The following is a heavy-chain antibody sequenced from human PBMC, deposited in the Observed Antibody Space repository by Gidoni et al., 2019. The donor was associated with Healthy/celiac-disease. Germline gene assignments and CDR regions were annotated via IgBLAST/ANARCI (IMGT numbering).Heavy chain of an antibody. CDR3: AREGGAYYDSSGYSQFDY. CDR2: IGYDGSNK. J-gene: IGHJ4*02. CDR1: YG. D-gene: IGHD3-22*01. Sequence: YGMHWVRQAPGKGLEWVAVIGYDGSNKYYADSVQGRFTISRDNSKNTLYLQMNSLRAEDTAVYYCAREGGAYYDSSGYSQFDYWGQGTLVTVSS. V-gene: IGHV3-33*01.